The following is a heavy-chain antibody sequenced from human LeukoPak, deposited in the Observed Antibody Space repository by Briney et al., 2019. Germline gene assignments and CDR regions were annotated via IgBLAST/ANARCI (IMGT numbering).Heavy chain of an antibody. V-gene: IGHV3-48*01. J-gene: IGHJ6*03. CDR3: ARFAGYYYMDV. CDR1: GFTFSSYS. CDR2: ISSSSSTI. D-gene: IGHD6-13*01. Sequence: GGSLRLSCAASGFTFSSYSMNWVRQAPGKGLEWVSYISSSSSTIYYADSVKGRFTISRDNAKNSLYLQMNSLRAEDTAVYYCARFAGYYYMDVWGKGTTVTVSS.